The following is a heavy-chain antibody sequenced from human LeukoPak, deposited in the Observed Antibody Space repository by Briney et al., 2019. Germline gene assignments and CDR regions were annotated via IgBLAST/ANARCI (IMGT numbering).Heavy chain of an antibody. D-gene: IGHD1-1*01. CDR2: IYSDGSI. J-gene: IGHJ3*02. V-gene: IGHV3-53*01. CDR3: ARDRRRLRGMNGDGDAFDI. Sequence: LSGRSLRLSCAASGFSVRSNYISWVRQAPGKWLGWVSLIYSDGSIFQSDAVKGRFTMSRANFRNTMDLQMNSLRVEDTAVYFCARDRRRLRGMNGDGDAFDIWGQGTMVTVSS. CDR1: GFSVRSNY.